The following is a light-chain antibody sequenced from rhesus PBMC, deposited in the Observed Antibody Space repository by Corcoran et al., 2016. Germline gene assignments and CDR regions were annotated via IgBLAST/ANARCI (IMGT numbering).Light chain of an antibody. CDR1: ENVNNY. V-gene: IGKV1-74*01. CDR2: KAS. Sequence: DIQMTQSPSSLSASVGDRVTITCRTSENVNNYLNWYQQKPGKAPKLLIYKASTLQSGVPSRFSGSGSGTDYTVTISSLQSEDVATYYCQHNYGTPLTFGGGTKVEIK. CDR3: QHNYGTPLT. J-gene: IGKJ4*01.